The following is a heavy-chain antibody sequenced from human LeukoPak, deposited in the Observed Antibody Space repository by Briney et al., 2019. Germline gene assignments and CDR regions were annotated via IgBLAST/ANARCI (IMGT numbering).Heavy chain of an antibody. CDR2: IYYSGST. CDR1: GGSISSSSYY. CDR3: ARNVHPYYDFLTGYLRGGHTFDY. Sequence: SETLSLTCTVSGGSISSSSYYWGWIRQPPGKGLEWIGRIYYSGSTYYNPSLKSRVTISVDTSKNQFSLKLSSVTAADPAVYYCARNVHPYYDFLTGYLRGGHTFDYWGQGTLVTVAS. D-gene: IGHD3-9*01. J-gene: IGHJ4*02. V-gene: IGHV4-39*07.